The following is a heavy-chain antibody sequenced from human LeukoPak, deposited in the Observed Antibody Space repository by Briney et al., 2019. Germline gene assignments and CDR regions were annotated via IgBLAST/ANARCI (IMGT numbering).Heavy chain of an antibody. V-gene: IGHV1-2*02. Sequence: ASVKVSCKASGYTFTGYYMHWVRQAPGQGLEWMGWINPNSGGTNYAQKFQGRVTMTRDTSISTAYMELSRLRSDDTAVYYCARGKGTTGRFPYSSSWYYFDYWGQGTLVTVSS. J-gene: IGHJ4*02. CDR3: ARGKGTTGRFPYSSSWYYFDY. D-gene: IGHD6-13*01. CDR2: INPNSGGT. CDR1: GYTFTGYY.